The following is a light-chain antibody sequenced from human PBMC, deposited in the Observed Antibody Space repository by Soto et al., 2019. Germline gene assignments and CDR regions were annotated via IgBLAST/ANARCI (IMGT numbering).Light chain of an antibody. V-gene: IGKV3-20*01. CDR3: QQYGSSPSWT. J-gene: IGKJ1*01. CDR1: QSVSSSY. Sequence: EIMMTQSPATLSVSPGERATLSCRASQSVSSSYLAWYQQKPGQAPRLLIYGASSRATGIPDRFSGSGSGTDFTLTISRLEPEDFAVYYCQQYGSSPSWTFGQGTKVDIK. CDR2: GAS.